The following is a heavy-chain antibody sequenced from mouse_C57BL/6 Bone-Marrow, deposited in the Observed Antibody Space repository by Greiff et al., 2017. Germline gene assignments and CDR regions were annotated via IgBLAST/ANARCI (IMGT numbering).Heavy chain of an antibody. D-gene: IGHD1-1*01. CDR3: ARDYYGSAFAY. CDR1: GYTFTSYW. V-gene: IGHV1-7*01. J-gene: IGHJ3*01. CDR2: INPSSGYT. Sequence: VQLQQSGAELAKPGASVKLSCKASGYTFTSYWMHWVKQRPGQGLEWIGYINPSSGYTTYNQKFKDKATLTADKSSSTAYMQLSSLTDEDSAVYYCARDYYGSAFAYWGQGTLVTVSA.